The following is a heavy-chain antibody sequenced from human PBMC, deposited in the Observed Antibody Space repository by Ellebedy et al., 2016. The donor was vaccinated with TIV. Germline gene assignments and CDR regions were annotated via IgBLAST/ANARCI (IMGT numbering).Heavy chain of an antibody. CDR2: ISSSGVST. CDR1: GFTFRNFA. V-gene: IGHV3-23*01. J-gene: IGHJ4*02. CDR3: AKLDSSGYYYGRFDY. D-gene: IGHD3-22*01. Sequence: GGSLRLSCAASGFTFRNFAMTWVRQAPGRGLEWASSISSSGVSTDYADSVRGRVTISRDNSKNTLYRQMNSLRADATALYYCAKLDSSGYYYGRFDYWGQGTLVTVSS.